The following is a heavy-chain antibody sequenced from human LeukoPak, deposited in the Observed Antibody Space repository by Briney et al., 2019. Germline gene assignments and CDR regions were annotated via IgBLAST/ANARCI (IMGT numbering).Heavy chain of an antibody. Sequence: TGGSLRLSCAASGFTFSSYAMSWVRQAPGKGLEWVSAISGSGGSTYYADSVKGRFTISRDNAENSLYLQMNSLRAEDTAVYFCARDYYGSGSLKGFDPWGQGTLVTVSS. J-gene: IGHJ5*02. CDR2: ISGSGGST. CDR1: GFTFSSYA. D-gene: IGHD3-10*01. CDR3: ARDYYGSGSLKGFDP. V-gene: IGHV3-23*01.